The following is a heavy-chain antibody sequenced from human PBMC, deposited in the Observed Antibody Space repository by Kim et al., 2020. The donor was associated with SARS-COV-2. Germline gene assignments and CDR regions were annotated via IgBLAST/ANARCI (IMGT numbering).Heavy chain of an antibody. D-gene: IGHD6-6*01. V-gene: IGHV1-46*01. CDR3: ARDLGDSSSSVRDVFDY. J-gene: IGHJ4*02. Sequence: ASVKVSCKASGYTFTSYYMHWVRQAPGQGLEWMGIINPSGGSTSYAQKFQGRVTMTRDTSTSTVYMELSSLRSEDTAVYYCARDLGDSSSSVRDVFDYWGQGTLVTVSS. CDR1: GYTFTSYY. CDR2: INPSGGST.